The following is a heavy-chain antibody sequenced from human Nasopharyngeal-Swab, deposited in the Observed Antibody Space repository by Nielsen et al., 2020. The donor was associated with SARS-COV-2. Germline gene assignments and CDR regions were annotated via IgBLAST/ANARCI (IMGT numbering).Heavy chain of an antibody. CDR1: GFTLRSYA. CDR2: VSKNGDTT. CDR3: AKGTGGYQLLYFDY. J-gene: IGHJ4*02. Sequence: GGSLRRSCAAAGFTLRSYAMTWVRQTPGKGLEWVSSVSKNGDTTFYADSVRGRFTISSDDSKNTLYLQMSSLRAEDTAVYYCAKGTGGYQLLYFDYWGQGTLVTVSS. V-gene: IGHV3-23*01. D-gene: IGHD2-2*01.